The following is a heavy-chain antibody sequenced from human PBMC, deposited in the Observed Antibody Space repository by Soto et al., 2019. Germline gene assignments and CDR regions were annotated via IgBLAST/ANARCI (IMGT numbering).Heavy chain of an antibody. CDR1: GYTFTSYG. V-gene: IGHV1-18*04. CDR3: ARDDFRWGIAATIDY. D-gene: IGHD6-13*01. J-gene: IGHJ4*02. Sequence: QVQLVQSGAEVKKPGASVKVSCKASGYTFTSYGISWVRQAPGQGLEWMGWISAYNGNTNYAQKLQGRVTMTTDTSTGTAYMELRSLRSDDTAVYYCARDDFRWGIAATIDYWGQGTLVTVSS. CDR2: ISAYNGNT.